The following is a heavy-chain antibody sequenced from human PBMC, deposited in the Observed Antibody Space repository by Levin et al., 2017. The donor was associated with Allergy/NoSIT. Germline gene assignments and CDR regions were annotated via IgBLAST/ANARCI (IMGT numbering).Heavy chain of an antibody. CDR3: ARQLGNFWSGYNYFDY. CDR1: GFTFSSYE. Sequence: SCEASGFTFSSYEMNWVRRAPGKGLEWVSYISSTGSTIYSADSVKGRFTISRDNAKNSLYLHMNSLRAEDTAVYYCARQLGNFWSGYNYFDYWGQGTLVTVSS. D-gene: IGHD3-3*01. V-gene: IGHV3-48*03. J-gene: IGHJ4*02. CDR2: ISSTGSTI.